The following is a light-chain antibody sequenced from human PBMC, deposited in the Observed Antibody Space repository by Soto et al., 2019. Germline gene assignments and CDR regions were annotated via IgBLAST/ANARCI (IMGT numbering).Light chain of an antibody. V-gene: IGKV3-20*01. Sequence: IVLTQSPATLSLSPGGRATPSCMASQSVSTSLAWYQQKPGQAPRLLVYGASSRATGIPDRFSGSGSGTDFTLTISRLEPEDFAVYYCQQYGSSPITFGQGTRLEI. J-gene: IGKJ5*01. CDR1: QSVSTS. CDR2: GAS. CDR3: QQYGSSPIT.